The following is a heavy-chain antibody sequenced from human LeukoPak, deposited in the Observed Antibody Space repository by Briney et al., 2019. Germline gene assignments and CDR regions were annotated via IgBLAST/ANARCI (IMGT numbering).Heavy chain of an antibody. J-gene: IGHJ3*02. CDR2: ISYDGSNK. D-gene: IGHD4-17*01. CDR3: AKDVYGDYVYAFDI. Sequence: HPGGSLRLSCAASGFTFSSYGMHWVRQAPGKGLEWVAVISYDGSNKYYADSVKGRFTISRDNSKNTLYLQMNSLRAEDTAVYYCAKDVYGDYVYAFDIWGQGTMVTVSS. V-gene: IGHV3-30*18. CDR1: GFTFSSYG.